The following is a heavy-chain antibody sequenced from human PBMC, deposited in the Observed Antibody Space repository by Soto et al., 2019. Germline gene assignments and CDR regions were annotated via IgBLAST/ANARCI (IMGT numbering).Heavy chain of an antibody. CDR3: ARHYYNSKVYGF. CDR1: GGSISSGGYY. D-gene: IGHD3-22*01. J-gene: IGHJ4*02. CDR2: INYSGST. Sequence: SETLSLTCTVSGGSISSGGYYWSWIRQHPGKGLEWIGYINYSGSTNYNSSLKSRITISRDTSKNQFSLKLSSVTAADTAVYYCARHYYNSKVYGFWGQGTLVTVSS. V-gene: IGHV4-31*03.